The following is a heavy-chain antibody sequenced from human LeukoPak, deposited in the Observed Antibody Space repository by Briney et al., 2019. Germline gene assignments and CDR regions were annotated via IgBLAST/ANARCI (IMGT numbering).Heavy chain of an antibody. J-gene: IGHJ4*02. CDR3: AREMVAGTFDL. CDR1: EFSVNDYY. D-gene: IGHD6-19*01. Sequence: PGGSLRLPCSASEFSVNDYYMSWIRQAPGKGPEWISDIGGSDSIVAYGGSVRGRFTISRDFASNSVYLQMNSLRDEDTAVYFCAREMVAGTFDLWGQGILVTVSS. CDR2: IGGSDSIV. V-gene: IGHV3-11*01.